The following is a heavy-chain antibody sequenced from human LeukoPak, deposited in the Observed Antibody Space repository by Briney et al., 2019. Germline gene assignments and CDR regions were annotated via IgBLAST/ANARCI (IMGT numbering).Heavy chain of an antibody. V-gene: IGHV1-69-2*01. J-gene: IGHJ2*01. Sequence: ASVKVSCKASGYTFTDYYMHWVQQAPGKGLEWMGRVDPEDGETIYAEKFQGRVTITADTSTDTAYMELSSLRSEDTAVYYCARGRRLLPRDFDLWGRGTLVTVSS. D-gene: IGHD2-15*01. CDR1: GYTFTDYY. CDR2: VDPEDGET. CDR3: ARGRRLLPRDFDL.